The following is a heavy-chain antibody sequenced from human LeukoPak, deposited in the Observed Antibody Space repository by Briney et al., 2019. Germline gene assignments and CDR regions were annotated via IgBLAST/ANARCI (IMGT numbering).Heavy chain of an antibody. Sequence: SETLSLTCTGSGGSISSYYWSWIRQPPGKGLEWIGYIYYSGSTNYNPSLKSRVTISVDTSKNQFSLKLSSVTAADTAVYYCARGPHTRSGWYAYWGQGTLATVSS. D-gene: IGHD6-19*01. CDR3: ARGPHTRSGWYAY. J-gene: IGHJ4*02. CDR1: GGSISSYY. CDR2: IYYSGST. V-gene: IGHV4-59*12.